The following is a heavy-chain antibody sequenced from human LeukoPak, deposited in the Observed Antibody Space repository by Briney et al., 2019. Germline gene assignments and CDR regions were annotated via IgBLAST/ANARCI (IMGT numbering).Heavy chain of an antibody. CDR2: INSDGSWT. CDR1: GNYW. CDR3: VSFYETY. J-gene: IGHJ4*02. D-gene: IGHD2/OR15-2a*01. V-gene: IGHV3-74*01. Sequence: GGSLRLSRAASGNYWMHWVRQAPGKGLVWVSHINSDGSWTSYADSVKGRFTISKDNAKNTVYLQMNSLRAEDTAVYYCVSFYETYWGRGTLVTVSS.